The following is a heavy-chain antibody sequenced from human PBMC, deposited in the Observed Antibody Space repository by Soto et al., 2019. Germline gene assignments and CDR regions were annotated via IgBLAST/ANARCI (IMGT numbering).Heavy chain of an antibody. V-gene: IGHV3-48*02. J-gene: IGHJ6*02. D-gene: IGHD3-3*01. CDR1: GFTFGTYS. Sequence: GSLLLTCSVRGFTFGTYSMNWVRQAAGKGLEWIAYISYDSDTIQYADSVKGRFTISRDNAKNSLYLQMNSLRDEDTAVYYCARVYYDYVWGQGTKVTVYS. CDR2: ISYDSDTI. CDR3: ARVYYDYV.